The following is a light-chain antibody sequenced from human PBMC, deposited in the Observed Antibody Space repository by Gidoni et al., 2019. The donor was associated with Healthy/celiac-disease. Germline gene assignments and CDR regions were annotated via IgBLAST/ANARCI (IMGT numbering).Light chain of an antibody. J-gene: IGKJ3*01. V-gene: IGKV1-39*01. CDR3: QQSYSTPPEFT. CDR2: AAS. CDR1: QSISSY. Sequence: DIQMTQSPSSLSTSVGDRVTITCRASQSISSYLNWYQQKPGTAPKLLIYAASSLQSGVPSRFSCSGSGTAFTLTISSLQPEDFATYYCQQSYSTPPEFTFGPGTQVDIK.